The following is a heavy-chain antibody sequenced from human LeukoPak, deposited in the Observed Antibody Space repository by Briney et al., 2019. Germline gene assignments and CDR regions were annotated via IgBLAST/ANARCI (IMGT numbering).Heavy chain of an antibody. D-gene: IGHD3-9*01. V-gene: IGHV4-39*01. J-gene: IGHJ5*02. CDR2: MYYSGST. CDR1: GGSISSSSYY. CDR3: ASQTGYYDILTGYYRGDWFDP. Sequence: PETLSLICTVSGGSISSSSYYWGWIRQPPGKGLEWIGSMYYSGSTYYNPSLKSRVTISVDTPKNQFSLKLSSVTAADTAVYYCASQTGYYDILTGYYRGDWFDPWGQGTMATVSS.